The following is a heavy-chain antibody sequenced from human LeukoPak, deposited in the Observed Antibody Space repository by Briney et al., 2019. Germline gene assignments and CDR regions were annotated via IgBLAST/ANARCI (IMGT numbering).Heavy chain of an antibody. D-gene: IGHD3-22*01. J-gene: IGHJ3*02. CDR3: ARFYDSPISALDI. CDR2: IYYTGIS. CDR1: GVSISSYY. Sequence: PSETLSLTCSVSGVSISSYYWSWIRQPPGKGLEWIGYIYYTGISDYTPSLKRRVTISLDTSKNQFSLRLTSMTAADTSVYYCARFYDSPISALDIWGQGTVVTVSS. V-gene: IGHV4-59*01.